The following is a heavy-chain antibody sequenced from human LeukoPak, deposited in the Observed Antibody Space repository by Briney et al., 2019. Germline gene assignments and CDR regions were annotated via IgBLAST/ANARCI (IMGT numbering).Heavy chain of an antibody. V-gene: IGHV1-18*01. CDR1: GYTFTSYG. CDR3: ARVPYYDFWSGYLVDY. Sequence: EASVNVSCKASGYTFTSYGISWVRQAPGQGLEWMGWISAYNGNTNYAQMLQGRVTITTDTSTSSAYMERRSLRYDDTDVYYCARVPYYDFWSGYLVDYWGQGTLVTVSS. CDR2: ISAYNGNT. D-gene: IGHD3-3*01. J-gene: IGHJ4*02.